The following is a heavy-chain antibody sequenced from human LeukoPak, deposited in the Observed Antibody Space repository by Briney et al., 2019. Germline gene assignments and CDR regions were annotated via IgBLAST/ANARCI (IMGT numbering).Heavy chain of an antibody. CDR1: GGSVSSGSYY. D-gene: IGHD2-15*01. CDR3: ASYLIPYGYRSGGSCYWDAFDI. CDR2: IYYSGST. Sequence: PSETLSLTCTVSGGSVSSGSYYWSWIRQPPGKGLEWFGYIYYSGSTNYNPSLKSRVTISVDTSKNQFSLKLSSVTAADTAVYYCASYLIPYGYRSGGSCYWDAFDIWGQGTMVTVSS. V-gene: IGHV4-61*01. J-gene: IGHJ3*02.